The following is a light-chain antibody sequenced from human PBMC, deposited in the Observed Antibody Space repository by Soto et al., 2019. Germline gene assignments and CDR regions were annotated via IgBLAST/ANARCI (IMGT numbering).Light chain of an antibody. CDR3: QQLNRFPRT. CDR2: SAS. Sequence: DIQLTQSPSFLSASVGDRVTITCRASQDISSYLAWYQQRPGKVRRFLTHSASTLQSGVPSRFSATGSGTTFTLTISSLQPEDIATYYCQQLNRFPRTFGQGTKVEV. CDR1: QDISSY. J-gene: IGKJ1*01. V-gene: IGKV1-9*01.